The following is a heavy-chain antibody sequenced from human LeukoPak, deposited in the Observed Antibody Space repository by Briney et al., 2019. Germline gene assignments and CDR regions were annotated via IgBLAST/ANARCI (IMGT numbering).Heavy chain of an antibody. Sequence: GGSLRLSCAASGFTFSSYAMSWVRQAPGKGLEWVSAISGSGGSTYYADSVKGRFTISRDNSKNTLYLQMNSLRAEDTAVYYCAKARTAISAYCGGDCSPYYYYYGMDVWGQGTTVTVSS. CDR2: ISGSGGST. V-gene: IGHV3-23*01. D-gene: IGHD2-21*02. CDR3: AKARTAISAYCGGDCSPYYYYYGMDV. J-gene: IGHJ6*02. CDR1: GFTFSSYA.